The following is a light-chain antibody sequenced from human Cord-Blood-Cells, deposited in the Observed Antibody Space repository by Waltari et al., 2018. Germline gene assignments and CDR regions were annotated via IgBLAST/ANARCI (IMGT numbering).Light chain of an antibody. V-gene: IGLV2-14*01. J-gene: IGLJ1*01. Sequence: QSALTQPASVSGSPGQSITISCTGTSSDVGGYHSVSWYQQHPGKAPKLMIYDVSKRPSGVSNRFSGSKSGNTASLTISGLQAEDEADYYCSSYTSSSTEVFGTGTKVTVL. CDR3: SSYTSSSTEV. CDR2: DVS. CDR1: SSDVGGYHS.